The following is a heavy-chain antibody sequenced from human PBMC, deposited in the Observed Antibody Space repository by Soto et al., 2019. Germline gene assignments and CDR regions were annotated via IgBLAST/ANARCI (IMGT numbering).Heavy chain of an antibody. J-gene: IGHJ5*02. V-gene: IGHV3-23*01. Sequence: EVHLLESGGGLVHPGGSLRLSCAATGFTFSSYAMSWVRLTPGKGLEWVSSIIGSGSMTYYADSVKGRFTISRDNSKKTLYLQMDRLIAEDTAVYFCAKVNYNDRLTWGQGTPVTVSS. D-gene: IGHD3-22*01. CDR3: AKVNYNDRLT. CDR1: GFTFSSYA. CDR2: IIGSGSMT.